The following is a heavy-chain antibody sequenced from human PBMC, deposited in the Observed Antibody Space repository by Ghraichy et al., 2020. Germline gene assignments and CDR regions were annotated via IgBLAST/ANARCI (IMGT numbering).Heavy chain of an antibody. D-gene: IGHD1-26*01. Sequence: SETLSLTCTVSGGSMGSYYWSWIRQPPGKGLEWIGYIAYSGSTNYKPSLKSRVTISPDTSKNQFSLKLTSLTAADTAVYYCAGEGGIVGGSVDYWGQGTLVTVSS. V-gene: IGHV4-59*01. CDR1: GGSMGSYY. CDR3: AGEGGIVGGSVDY. J-gene: IGHJ4*02. CDR2: IAYSGST.